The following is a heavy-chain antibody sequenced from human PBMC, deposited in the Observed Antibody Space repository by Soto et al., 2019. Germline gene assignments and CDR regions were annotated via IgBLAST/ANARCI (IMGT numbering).Heavy chain of an antibody. CDR3: ARGPSTVATWLDY. CDR2: ISGNGAST. CDR1: GFSFSNYA. J-gene: IGHJ4*02. V-gene: IGHV3-64*02. D-gene: IGHD4-17*01. Sequence: EVQLVESGEGLVQPGGSLRLSCAASGFSFSNYAMHWVRQAPGKGLEYVSAISGNGASTYYADSVKGRFTIFRDNSKNTLYLQMGSLSAEDRAVYYWARGPSTVATWLDYWGQGTLVTVSS.